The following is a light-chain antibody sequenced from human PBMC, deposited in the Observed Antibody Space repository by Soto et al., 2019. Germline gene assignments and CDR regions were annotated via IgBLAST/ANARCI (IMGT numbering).Light chain of an antibody. CDR3: SSFAGNNNLV. Sequence: QSALTQPPSASGSRGQSVTISCTGTSSDVGGYNYVSWYQQHPGKAPKLMISEVSKRPSGVPDRFSGSKSGNTASLTVSGLQAEDEADYYCSSFAGNNNLVFGGGTQLTV. CDR1: SSDVGGYNY. CDR2: EVS. J-gene: IGLJ2*01. V-gene: IGLV2-8*01.